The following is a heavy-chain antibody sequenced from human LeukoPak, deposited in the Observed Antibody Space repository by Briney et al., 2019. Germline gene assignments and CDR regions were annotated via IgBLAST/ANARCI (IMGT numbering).Heavy chain of an antibody. CDR1: GYTFTGYY. Sequence: ASVKVSCKASGYTFTGYYMHWVRQAPGQGLEWMGWINPNSGGTNYAQKFQGWVTMTRDTSISTAYMELSRLRSDDTAVYYCARAGQRWLQLPAYWGQGTLVTVSS. J-gene: IGHJ4*02. CDR3: ARAGQRWLQLPAY. CDR2: INPNSGGT. D-gene: IGHD5-24*01. V-gene: IGHV1-2*04.